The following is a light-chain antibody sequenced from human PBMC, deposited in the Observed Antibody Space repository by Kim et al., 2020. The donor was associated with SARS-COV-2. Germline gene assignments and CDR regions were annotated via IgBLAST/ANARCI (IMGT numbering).Light chain of an antibody. CDR3: CSYAGSSTLV. V-gene: IGLV2-23*01. CDR1: SSDVGSYNL. J-gene: IGLJ2*01. Sequence: GQSITISITGTSSDVGSYNLVSWYQQHPGKAPKLMIYEGSKRPSGVSNRFSGSKSGNTASLTISGLQAEDEADYYCCSYAGSSTLVFGGGTQLTVL. CDR2: EGS.